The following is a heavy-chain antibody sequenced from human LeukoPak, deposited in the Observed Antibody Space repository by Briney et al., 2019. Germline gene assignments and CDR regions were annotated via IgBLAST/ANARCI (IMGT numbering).Heavy chain of an antibody. CDR1: GGSISSYY. D-gene: IGHD1-26*01. V-gene: IGHV4-59*12. CDR2: IYYSGST. CDR3: ATDPATVGITTRDF. Sequence: SETLSLTCTVSGGSISSYYWSWIRQPPGKGLEWIGYIYYSGSTNYNPSLKSRVTISVDTSKNQFSLKLSSVTAADTAVYYCATDPATVGITTRDFWGQGTLVTVSS. J-gene: IGHJ4*02.